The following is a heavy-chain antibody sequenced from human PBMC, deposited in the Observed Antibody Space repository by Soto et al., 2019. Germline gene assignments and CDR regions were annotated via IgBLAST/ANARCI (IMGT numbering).Heavy chain of an antibody. CDR1: GGSISSSSYY. J-gene: IGHJ5*02. V-gene: IGHV4-39*01. D-gene: IGHD2-15*01. Sequence: QLQLQESGPGLVKPSETLSLTCTVSGGSISSSSYYWCWIRQPPGKGLEWIGSIYYSGSTYYNPSLKSRVTISVDTSKNQFSLKLSSVTAADTAVYYCAGGVAYCSGGSCYSYNWFDPWGQGTLVTVSS. CDR2: IYYSGST. CDR3: AGGVAYCSGGSCYSYNWFDP.